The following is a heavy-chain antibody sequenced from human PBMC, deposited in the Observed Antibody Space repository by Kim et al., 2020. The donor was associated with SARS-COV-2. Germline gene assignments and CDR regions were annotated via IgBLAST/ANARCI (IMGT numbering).Heavy chain of an antibody. D-gene: IGHD6-13*01. J-gene: IGHJ6*02. Sequence: SRKSRVTISVDRSKNQFSLKLSSVTAADTAVYYCARGSSSWYHYYYGMDVWGQGTTVTVSS. V-gene: IGHV4-30-2*01. CDR3: ARGSSSWYHYYYGMDV.